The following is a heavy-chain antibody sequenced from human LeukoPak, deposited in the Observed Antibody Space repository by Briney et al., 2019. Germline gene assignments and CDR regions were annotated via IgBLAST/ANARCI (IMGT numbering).Heavy chain of an antibody. J-gene: IGHJ3*01. D-gene: IGHD2-2*01. V-gene: IGHV4-39*02. Sequence: SETLSLTCTVSGGSISSSSYYWGWIRQPPGKGLEWIGSIYYSGSTYYNPSLKSRVTILLDTSKNHFSVRLSSVTAADTAVYYCARAYYSTSWYGVWGQGTLVTVSS. CDR3: ARAYYSTSWYGV. CDR1: GGSISSSSYY. CDR2: IYYSGST.